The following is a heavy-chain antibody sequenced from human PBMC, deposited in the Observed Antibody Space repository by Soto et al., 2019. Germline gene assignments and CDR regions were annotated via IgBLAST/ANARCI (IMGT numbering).Heavy chain of an antibody. Sequence: PSETLSLTCAVSGGSISSANWWTWVRQPPGKGLEWIGEIYHGGSTSYSPSLKSRVTLSLDKFKNHFSLNLTSVTAADTAVYYCARLSFSYGVDVWGQGTTVTSP. J-gene: IGHJ6*02. CDR1: GGSISSANW. V-gene: IGHV4-4*02. CDR2: IYHGGST. CDR3: ARLSFSYGVDV.